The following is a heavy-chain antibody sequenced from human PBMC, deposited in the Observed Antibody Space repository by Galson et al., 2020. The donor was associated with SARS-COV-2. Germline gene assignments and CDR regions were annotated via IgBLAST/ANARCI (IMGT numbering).Heavy chain of an antibody. J-gene: IGHJ4*02. Sequence: SETLSLTCTVSGYSISSGYYWGWIRQPPGQGPEWIGRIYHSGSTHYNPSLKSRVTISVDTSKNQFFLKLSSVTAADTAVYYCARGPDSSGWYETSFDYWGQGTLVTVSS. CDR3: ARGPDSSGWYETSFDY. V-gene: IGHV4-38-2*02. CDR2: IYHSGST. D-gene: IGHD6-19*01. CDR1: GYSISSGYY.